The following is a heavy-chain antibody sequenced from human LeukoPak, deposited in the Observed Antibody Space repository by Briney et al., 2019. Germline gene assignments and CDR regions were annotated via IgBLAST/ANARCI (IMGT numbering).Heavy chain of an antibody. CDR1: GFTFSDYY. V-gene: IGHV3-11*06. D-gene: IGHD5-12*01. CDR2: ISSSSSYT. Sequence: GGSLRLSCAASGFTFSDYYMSWIRQAPGKGLEWVSYISSSSSYTNYADSVKGRFTISRDNAKNSLYLQMNSLRAEDTAVYYCARVRSWLHFDYWGQGTQVTVSS. CDR3: ARVRSWLHFDY. J-gene: IGHJ4*02.